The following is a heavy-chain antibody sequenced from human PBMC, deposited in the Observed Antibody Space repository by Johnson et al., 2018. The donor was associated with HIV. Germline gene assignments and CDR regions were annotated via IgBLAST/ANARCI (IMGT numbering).Heavy chain of an antibody. D-gene: IGHD1-26*01. V-gene: IGHV3-30-3*01. CDR1: GFSFNDYA. J-gene: IGHJ3*02. CDR2: ITFDGGAI. CDR3: AKEPAVGYSGSFSGAFDI. Sequence: QVQLVESGGGVVQPGRSLRLSCSASGFSFNDYAMHWVRQAPGKGLEWVAVITFDGGAIYYADSVEGRFTISRDNSKNTLHLQMNSLRAEDTAVYYCAKEPAVGYSGSFSGAFDIWGQGTLVTVSS.